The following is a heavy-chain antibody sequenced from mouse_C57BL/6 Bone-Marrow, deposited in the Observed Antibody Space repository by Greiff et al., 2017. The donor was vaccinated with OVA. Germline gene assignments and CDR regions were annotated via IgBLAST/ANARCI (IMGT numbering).Heavy chain of an antibody. D-gene: IGHD1-1*01. J-gene: IGHJ1*03. CDR2: ISYSGST. CDR1: GYSITSDY. Sequence: EVQLQESGPGLATPSQTLSLTCSVTGYSITSDYWNWIRKFPGNKLEYMGYISYSGSTYYNPSLKSRISITRDTSKNQYYLQLNSVTTEDTATYYCARLRVFYYYGSIPWYFDVWGTGTTVTVSS. V-gene: IGHV3-8*01. CDR3: ARLRVFYYYGSIPWYFDV.